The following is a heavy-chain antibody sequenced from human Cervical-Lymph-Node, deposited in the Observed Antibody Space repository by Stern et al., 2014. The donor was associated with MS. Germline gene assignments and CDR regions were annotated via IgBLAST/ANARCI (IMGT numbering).Heavy chain of an antibody. V-gene: IGHV3-72*01. CDR3: ARGSRHSDY. Sequence: EVPLVESGGGLVQPGGSLRLSCAASGFTFSDYYMDWVRQAPGKGLEWVGSTRNKANSYTTEYAASVAGRFTISRDDSKNSLYLQMNTLKTEDTAVYYCARGSRHSDYWGQGIMVTVSS. CDR2: TRNKANSYTT. J-gene: IGHJ4*02. CDR1: GFTFSDYY.